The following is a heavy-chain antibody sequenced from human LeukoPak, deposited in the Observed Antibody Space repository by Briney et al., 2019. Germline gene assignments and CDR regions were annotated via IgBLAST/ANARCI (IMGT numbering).Heavy chain of an antibody. D-gene: IGHD5-18*01. CDR3: ARWIHSLGYFDL. Sequence: SQTLSLTCALSGDSVSSNSAAWNWIRQSPSRGLEWLGRTYYRSKWYSDYAVSVKSRIIINPDTSKNQFSLQLNSVTPEDTAVYYCARWIHSLGYFDLWGRGTLVTVSS. CDR2: TYYRSKWYS. J-gene: IGHJ2*01. V-gene: IGHV6-1*01. CDR1: GDSVSSNSAA.